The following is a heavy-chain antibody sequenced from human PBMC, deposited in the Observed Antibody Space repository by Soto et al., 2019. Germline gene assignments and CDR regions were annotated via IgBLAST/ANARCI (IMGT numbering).Heavy chain of an antibody. CDR3: AAAVPAEYVFPYYYMDV. J-gene: IGHJ6*03. D-gene: IGHD3-16*01. CDR2: IYYYGSA. V-gene: IGHV4-59*01. Sequence: SATLSLTCTVSGASISSYHWSWIRQSPGKGLEWIGYIYYYGSANYNPSLKSRVTISVDTSKNQVSLRLTSVTAADTGVYYCAAAVPAEYVFPYYYMDVWGKGTTVTVSS. CDR1: GASISSYH.